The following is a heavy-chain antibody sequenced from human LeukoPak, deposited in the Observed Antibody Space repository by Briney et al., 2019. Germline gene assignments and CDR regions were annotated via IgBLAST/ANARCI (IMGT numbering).Heavy chain of an antibody. CDR3: AKDDCTSTNCPAGFDP. D-gene: IGHD2-2*01. Sequence: PGGSLRLSCAASGFTFKNYPMSWIRQSPGKGLEWVSGINGGNTYYADSVKGRFTISRDNSKNTLYLQMNSLRVEDTAVYYCAKDDCTSTNCPAGFDPWGQGTLVTVSS. J-gene: IGHJ5*02. CDR1: GFTFKNYP. CDR2: INGGNT. V-gene: IGHV3-23*01.